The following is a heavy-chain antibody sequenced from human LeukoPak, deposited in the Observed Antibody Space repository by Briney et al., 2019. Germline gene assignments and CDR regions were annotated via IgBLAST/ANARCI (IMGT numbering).Heavy chain of an antibody. Sequence: GGSLRLSCAASGFTFSSSWMSWVRQAPEKGLEWVANIKPDGSEEHSVDSVKGRFTISRDNAKNSLYLQMNSLRAEDTAVYYCARDYESYYYDSSGSTFDYWGQGTLVTVSS. V-gene: IGHV3-7*01. J-gene: IGHJ4*02. D-gene: IGHD3-22*01. CDR3: ARDYESYYYDSSGSTFDY. CDR1: GFTFSSSW. CDR2: IKPDGSEE.